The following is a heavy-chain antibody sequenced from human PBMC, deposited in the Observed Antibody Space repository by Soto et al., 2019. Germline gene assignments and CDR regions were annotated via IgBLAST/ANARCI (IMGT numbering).Heavy chain of an antibody. D-gene: IGHD1-1*01. CDR1: GFTFSNYA. CDR2: ISGTGGST. CDR3: AKEQSWKATDY. V-gene: IGHV3-23*01. Sequence: EVQLLESGGGLVQPGGSLRLSCAASGFTFSNYAMSWVRQAPGRGLEWVSIISGTGGSTYYADSVKGRFTISRDNSKNTLYLQMNSLKAEDTALYYCAKEQSWKATDYWGQGTLVTIFS. J-gene: IGHJ4*02.